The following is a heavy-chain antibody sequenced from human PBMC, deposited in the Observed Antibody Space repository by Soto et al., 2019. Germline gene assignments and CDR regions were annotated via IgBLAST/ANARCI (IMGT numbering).Heavy chain of an antibody. Sequence: ASVKVSCKASGGTFSSYAISWVRQAPGQGLEWMGGIIPIFGTANYAQKFQGRVTITADESTSTAYMELSSLRSEDTAVYYCARGPRIYNWNDNYFDYWCQGTLVSVSS. CDR2: IIPIFGTA. CDR3: ARGPRIYNWNDNYFDY. CDR1: GGTFSSYA. J-gene: IGHJ4*02. D-gene: IGHD1-20*01. V-gene: IGHV1-69*13.